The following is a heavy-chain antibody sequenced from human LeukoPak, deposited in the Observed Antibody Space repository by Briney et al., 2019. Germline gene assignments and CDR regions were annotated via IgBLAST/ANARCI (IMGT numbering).Heavy chain of an antibody. V-gene: IGHV3-23*01. CDR2: ISGSGGST. J-gene: IGHJ4*02. CDR3: AKADCSGGSCSTAPFDY. D-gene: IGHD2-15*01. CDR1: GFTFSSYA. Sequence: GGSLRLSCAASGFTFSSYAMSWVRQAPGKGLEWVSAISGSGGSTYYADSVKGRSTISRDNSKNTLYLQMNSLRAEDTAVYYCAKADCSGGSCSTAPFDYWGQGTLVTVSS.